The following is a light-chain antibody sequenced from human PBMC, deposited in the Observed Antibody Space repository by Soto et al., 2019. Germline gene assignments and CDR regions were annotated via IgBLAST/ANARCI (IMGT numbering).Light chain of an antibody. Sequence: DIQMTQIPSTLSASVGDRVTITCRASQNIGSWLAWYQQKPGKAPKVLIYDVSNLETGVPSRFSGSGSGTEFTLTISSLQPDDFATYYCQQYNTYWTFGQGTKVEIK. CDR3: QQYNTYWT. CDR2: DVS. CDR1: QNIGSW. V-gene: IGKV1-5*01. J-gene: IGKJ1*01.